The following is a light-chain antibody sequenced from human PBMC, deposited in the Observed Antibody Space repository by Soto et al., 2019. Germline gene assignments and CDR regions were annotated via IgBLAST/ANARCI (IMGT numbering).Light chain of an antibody. Sequence: DIQMTQSPSYLSASVGDKVTLTCRASQSISGYLNWYHQKPGKAPAMVIHTSSTLQSGVPSRYRGNRSAGELSVAVSSLQPEDFGTLFCQHSYTTQYTLAQGTKVDIK. V-gene: IGKV1-39*01. CDR2: TSS. J-gene: IGKJ2*01. CDR1: QSISGY. CDR3: QHSYTTQYT.